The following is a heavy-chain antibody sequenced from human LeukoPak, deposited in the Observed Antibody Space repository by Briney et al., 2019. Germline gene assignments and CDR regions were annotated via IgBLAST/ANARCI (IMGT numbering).Heavy chain of an antibody. CDR3: ARGTGTTRGAFDI. CDR1: GFTFSSYS. V-gene: IGHV3-48*04. D-gene: IGHD1-7*01. CDR2: FSRIRSTI. J-gene: IGHJ3*02. Sequence: GGSLRPSCAAPGFTFSSYSMNWVRQAPGKGLEWVSSFSRIRSTIYYADYVKGRFNISRDNAKNSLYLQMNSLRAEDTAVYYCARGTGTTRGAFDIWGQGTMVTVSS.